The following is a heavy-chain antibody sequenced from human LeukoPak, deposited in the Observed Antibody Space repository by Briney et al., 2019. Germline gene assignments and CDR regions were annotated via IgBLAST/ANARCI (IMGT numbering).Heavy chain of an antibody. CDR1: GGTFSSYA. Sequence: ASVKVSCKASGGTFSSYAISWVRQAPGQGLEWLGCIITYNGHTDYVDKLQGRVTVTTDTSTSTVYMELRSLTSDDTAVYYCARGSGEFDYWGQGTLVTVSS. J-gene: IGHJ4*02. V-gene: IGHV1-18*01. CDR3: ARGSGEFDY. CDR2: IITYNGHT. D-gene: IGHD2-21*01.